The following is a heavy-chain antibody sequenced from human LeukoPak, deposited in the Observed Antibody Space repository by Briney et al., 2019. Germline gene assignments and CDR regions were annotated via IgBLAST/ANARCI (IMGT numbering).Heavy chain of an antibody. D-gene: IGHD1-26*01. CDR2: IYYSGST. CDR1: GGSISSYY. CDR3: EGSNGVGATRWFDP. V-gene: IGHV4-59*12. Sequence: PSETLSLACTVSGGSISSYYWSWIRQPPGKGLEWIGYIYYSGSTNYNPSLKSRVTISVDKSKNQFSLKRTSVTAADPAVDYLEGSNGVGATRWFDPWGQGTLVTVSS. J-gene: IGHJ5*02.